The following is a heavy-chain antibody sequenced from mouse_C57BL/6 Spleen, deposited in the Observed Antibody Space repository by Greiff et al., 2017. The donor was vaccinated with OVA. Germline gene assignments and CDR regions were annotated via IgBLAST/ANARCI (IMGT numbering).Heavy chain of an antibody. CDR1: GYAFSSYW. Sequence: QVQLKESGAELVKPGDSVKISCKASGYAFSSYWMNWVKQRPGKGLEWIGQIYPGDGDTNYNGKFKGKATLTADKSSSTAYMQLSSLTSEDSAVYFCARWGAQATFFDYWGQGTTLTVSS. CDR3: ARWGAQATFFDY. D-gene: IGHD3-2*02. CDR2: IYPGDGDT. J-gene: IGHJ2*01. V-gene: IGHV1-80*01.